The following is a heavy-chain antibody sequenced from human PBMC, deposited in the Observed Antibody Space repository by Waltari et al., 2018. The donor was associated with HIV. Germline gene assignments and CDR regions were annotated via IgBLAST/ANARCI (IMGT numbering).Heavy chain of an antibody. V-gene: IGHV3-20*01. CDR2: ISWNGGGT. CDR1: GCTFDDLG. Sequence: EVQLVESGGGVVRPGGSLGISCAASGCTFDDLGMSWVRQAPGKGLEWVSAISWNGGGTGYADSVKGRFTISRDNAKNSLYLQMNSLRVEDTALYHCARKAVRGGYYGMDVWGQGTTVTVSS. D-gene: IGHD3-10*01. CDR3: ARKAVRGGYYGMDV. J-gene: IGHJ6*02.